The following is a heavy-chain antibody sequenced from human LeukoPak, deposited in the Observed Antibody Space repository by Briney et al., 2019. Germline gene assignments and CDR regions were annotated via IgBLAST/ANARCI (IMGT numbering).Heavy chain of an antibody. CDR3: AKEKYGDYEYYFDY. Sequence: GGSLRLSCAASGFTFSSYGMHWVRQAPGKGLEWVAFIRYNGSNKYYADSVKGRFTISRDNSKNTLYLQMNSLRAEDTAVYYCAKEKYGDYEYYFDYWGQGTLVTVSS. J-gene: IGHJ4*02. CDR1: GFTFSSYG. D-gene: IGHD4-17*01. V-gene: IGHV3-30*02. CDR2: IRYNGSNK.